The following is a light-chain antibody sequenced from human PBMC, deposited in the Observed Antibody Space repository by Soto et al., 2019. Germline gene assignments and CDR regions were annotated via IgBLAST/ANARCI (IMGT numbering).Light chain of an antibody. CDR1: SSDVGGHNF. V-gene: IGLV2-14*03. CDR3: SSYTNGWTRV. Sequence: QSALTQPASMSGSPGQSITISCIGTSSDVGGHNFVSWYQHHPGEAPKLMIYDVTYRPSGVSSRFSGSKSGNTASLTISGLQAEDEADYYCSSYTNGWTRVFGGGTKVTVL. CDR2: DVT. J-gene: IGLJ3*02.